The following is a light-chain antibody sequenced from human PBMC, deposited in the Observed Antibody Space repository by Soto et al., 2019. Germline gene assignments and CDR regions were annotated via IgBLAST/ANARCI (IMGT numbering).Light chain of an antibody. V-gene: IGKV4-1*01. J-gene: IGKJ1*01. CDR1: QSVLYSSNNKNY. CDR2: WAS. CDR3: QQYYSTPRT. Sequence: DIVMTQSPDSLAVSLGERATINCKSSQSVLYSSNNKNYLAWYQQKPGQPPKLLIYWASTRESGVPDRFSGSGSGTDFTLTISSLQAAEVAVYYCQQYYSTPRTFGQGTKVEIK.